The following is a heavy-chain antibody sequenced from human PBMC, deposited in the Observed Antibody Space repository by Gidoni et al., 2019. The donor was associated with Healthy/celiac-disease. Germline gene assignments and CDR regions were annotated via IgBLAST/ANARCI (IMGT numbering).Heavy chain of an antibody. D-gene: IGHD2-15*01. V-gene: IGHV4-59*01. CDR1: GGSISSYY. Sequence: QVQLQESGPGLVKPSEPLSLTCTVSGGSISSYYWSWIRQPPGKGLEWIGYIYYSGSTNYNPSLKSRVTISVDTSKNQFSLKLSSVTAADTAVYYCAREGEAATADAFDIWGQGTMVTVSS. CDR2: IYYSGST. J-gene: IGHJ3*02. CDR3: AREGEAATADAFDI.